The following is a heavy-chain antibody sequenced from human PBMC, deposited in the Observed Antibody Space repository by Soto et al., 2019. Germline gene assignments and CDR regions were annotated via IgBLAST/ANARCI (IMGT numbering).Heavy chain of an antibody. Sequence: EVQLLESGGSLVQPGGSLRLSCAASGFTFSSYAMSWVRQGPGKGLEWVSAISDSGTNTYCADSVKGRFTISRDNSKSMMYLQMNSLRDEDTATYYCARSSSSSGPWGQGTLVTVSS. J-gene: IGHJ4*02. CDR3: ARSSSSSGP. CDR1: GFTFSSYA. D-gene: IGHD6-6*01. CDR2: ISDSGTNT. V-gene: IGHV3-23*01.